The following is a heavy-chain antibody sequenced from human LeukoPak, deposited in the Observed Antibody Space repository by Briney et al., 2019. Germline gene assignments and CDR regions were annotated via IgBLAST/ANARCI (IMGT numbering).Heavy chain of an antibody. CDR2: IYYSGST. Sequence: SETLSLTCTVSGGSIGSSSYYWGWIRQPPGKGLEWIGSIYYSGSTYYNPSLKSRVTISVDTSKNQFSLKLSSVTAADTAVYYCAREDPSSSWYWGQGTLVTVSS. D-gene: IGHD6-13*01. CDR1: GGSIGSSSYY. V-gene: IGHV4-39*07. J-gene: IGHJ4*02. CDR3: AREDPSSSWY.